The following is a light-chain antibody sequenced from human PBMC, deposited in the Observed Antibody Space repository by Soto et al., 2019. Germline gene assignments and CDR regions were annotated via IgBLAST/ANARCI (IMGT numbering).Light chain of an antibody. J-gene: IGLJ1*01. CDR3: VSHRAYDFCV. Sequence: QSALTQPASVSGSPGQSITISCTGTSSDVGGHNYVSWYQQHPGKAPKLIIYEVSIRPSGVSNRFSGSKSGNTASLTISGLQAEDEADYYCVSHRAYDFCVFGNGTKVTV. V-gene: IGLV2-14*01. CDR2: EVS. CDR1: SSDVGGHNY.